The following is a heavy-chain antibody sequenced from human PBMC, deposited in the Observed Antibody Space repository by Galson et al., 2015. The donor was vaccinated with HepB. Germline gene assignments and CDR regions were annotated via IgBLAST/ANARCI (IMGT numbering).Heavy chain of an antibody. D-gene: IGHD6-13*01. CDR2: INPSGGST. CDR1: GYTFTSYY. Sequence: SVKVSCKASGYTFTSYYMPWVRQAPGQGLEWMGIINPSGGSTTHAKKFQGRVTMTRDTSTSTVYMEMSRLRSEDTAVYYRARGGSSSDIRYSCSWGGFDYWGQGTLVTVSS. J-gene: IGHJ4*02. V-gene: IGHV1-46*01. CDR3: ARGGSSSDIRYSCSWGGFDY.